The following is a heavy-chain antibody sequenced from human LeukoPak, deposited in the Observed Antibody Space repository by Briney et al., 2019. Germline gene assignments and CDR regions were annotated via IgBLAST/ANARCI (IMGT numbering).Heavy chain of an antibody. Sequence: GGSLRLSCAASGFTFGDYYMSWIRQAPGKGLEWVSYISSSGSTIYYADSVKGRFTISRDNAKNSLYLQMNSLRAEDTAVYYCARDGVAAAEIFYYYGMDVWGQGTTVTVSS. CDR3: ARDGVAAAEIFYYYGMDV. CDR2: ISSSGSTI. J-gene: IGHJ6*02. CDR1: GFTFGDYY. V-gene: IGHV3-11*01. D-gene: IGHD6-13*01.